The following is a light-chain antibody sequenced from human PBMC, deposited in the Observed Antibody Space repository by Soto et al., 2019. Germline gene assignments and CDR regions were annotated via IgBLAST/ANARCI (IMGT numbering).Light chain of an antibody. CDR1: QSIDSW. V-gene: IGKV1-5*03. CDR3: QHYKSYPWT. Sequence: IHMTHSPSTMSASGLYRVTITFLASQSIDSWLAWYQQKPGKAPKFLMYKASNLESGVPSRFSGSGSETEFTLTISSLQPDDFAIYYCQHYKSYPWTFGQGTKVHI. J-gene: IGKJ1*01. CDR2: KAS.